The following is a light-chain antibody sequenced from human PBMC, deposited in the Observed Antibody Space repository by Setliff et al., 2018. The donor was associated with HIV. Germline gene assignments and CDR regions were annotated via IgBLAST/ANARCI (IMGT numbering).Light chain of an antibody. CDR2: DVS. V-gene: IGLV2-14*03. Sequence: QSALTQPASVSGSPGQSITISCTGTSGDIGGYNYVSWYQLHPGKAPKLLIDDVSNRPSGVSKHFSGSKSGNTASLTISGLQAEDEADYYCSSYTTNNTLVFGGGTKVTV. CDR1: SGDIGGYNY. CDR3: SSYTTNNTLV. J-gene: IGLJ3*02.